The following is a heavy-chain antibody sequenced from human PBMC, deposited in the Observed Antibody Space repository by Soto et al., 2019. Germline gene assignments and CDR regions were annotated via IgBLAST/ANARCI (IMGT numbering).Heavy chain of an antibody. CDR2: MNPNSGNT. V-gene: IGHV1-8*02. Sequence: GASVKVSCKASGYAFTNYGFSWVRQAPGQGLEWMGWMNPNSGNTGYAQKFQGRVTMTRNTSISTAYMELSSLRSEDTAVYYCARGRAASVYWGQGTLVTVSS. D-gene: IGHD6-13*01. CDR1: GYAFTNYG. J-gene: IGHJ4*02. CDR3: ARGRAASVY.